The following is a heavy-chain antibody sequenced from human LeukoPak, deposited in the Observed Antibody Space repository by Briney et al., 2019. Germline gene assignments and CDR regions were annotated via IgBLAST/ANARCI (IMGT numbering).Heavy chain of an antibody. CDR3: ARDRLEAVTDDDYFDY. CDR1: GFTFSNHG. CDR2: IWYDGSNK. J-gene: IGHJ4*02. D-gene: IGHD2-21*02. V-gene: IGHV3-33*01. Sequence: GGSLRLSCAASGFTFSNHGMHWVRQAPGKGPEWVALIWYDGSNKYYGDSVKGRFTISRDNSKNTVCLQMNSLRAEDTGVYYCARDRLEAVTDDDYFDYWGQGTLVTVSS.